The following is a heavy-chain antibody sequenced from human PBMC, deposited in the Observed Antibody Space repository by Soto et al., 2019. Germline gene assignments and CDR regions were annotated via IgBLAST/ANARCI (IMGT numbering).Heavy chain of an antibody. CDR1: GSTLTELS. CDR2: FDPEDGET. Sequence: ASVKVSCKVSGSTLTELSMHWVRQAPGKGLEWMGGFDPEDGETIYAQKFQGRVTMTEDTSTDTAYMELSSLISEDTAVYYCATAGPYYYDSSGYPGDYFDYWGQGTLVTVSS. D-gene: IGHD3-22*01. V-gene: IGHV1-24*01. CDR3: ATAGPYYYDSSGYPGDYFDY. J-gene: IGHJ4*02.